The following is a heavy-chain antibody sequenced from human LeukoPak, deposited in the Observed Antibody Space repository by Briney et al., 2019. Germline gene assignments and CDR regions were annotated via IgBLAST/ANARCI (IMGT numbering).Heavy chain of an antibody. Sequence: GGSLRLSCAASGFTFSSYSMNWVRQAPGKGLEWVSSISSSSSYIYYADSVKGRFTISRDNAKNSLYLQMNSLRAEDTAVYYCAKDISQGYTYGFIEQDFWGQGTPVTVSS. CDR3: AKDISQGYTYGFIEQDF. CDR1: GFTFSSYS. V-gene: IGHV3-21*04. J-gene: IGHJ4*02. D-gene: IGHD5-18*01. CDR2: ISSSSSYI.